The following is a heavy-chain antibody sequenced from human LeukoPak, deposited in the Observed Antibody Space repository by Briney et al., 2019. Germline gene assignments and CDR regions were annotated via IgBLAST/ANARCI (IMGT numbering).Heavy chain of an antibody. J-gene: IGHJ4*02. CDR1: GFNFNTHG. CDR2: INSDGSST. Sequence: QPGRSLRLSCAASGFNFNTHGMNWVRQAPGKGLVWVSRINSDGSSTSYADSVKGRFTISRDNAKNTLYLQMNSLRAEDTAVYYCARDHCGGDCHFDYWGQGTLVTVSS. CDR3: ARDHCGGDCHFDY. V-gene: IGHV3-74*01. D-gene: IGHD2-21*02.